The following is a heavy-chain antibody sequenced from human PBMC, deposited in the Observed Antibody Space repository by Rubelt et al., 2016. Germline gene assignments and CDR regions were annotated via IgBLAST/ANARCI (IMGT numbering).Heavy chain of an antibody. CDR2: ISSRSSYI. J-gene: IGHJ6*02. V-gene: IGHV3-21*01. CDR3: ARVSSRVYDGMDV. D-gene: IGHD3-10*01. Sequence: EVQLVESGGGLVQPGGSLRLSCAASGFTFSSYSMNWVRQAPGKGLEWVSSISSRSSYIYYAESGKGRLTISRENAKNSLYRQMNSLRAEDTAVYYCARVSSRVYDGMDVWGQGTTVTVSS. CDR1: GFTFSSYS.